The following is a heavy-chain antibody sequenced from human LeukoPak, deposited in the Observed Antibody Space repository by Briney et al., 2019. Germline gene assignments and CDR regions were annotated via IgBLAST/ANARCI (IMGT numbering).Heavy chain of an antibody. J-gene: IGHJ4*02. CDR3: ARDRLIAIDY. CDR1: GFTFSSYA. D-gene: IGHD3-22*01. V-gene: IGHV3-23*01. Sequence: GGSLRLSCAASGFTFSSYAMSWVRQAPGKGLEWVSAISGSGGSTYYADSVKGRFTISRGNSKNTLYLQMNSLRAEDTAVYYCARDRLIAIDYWGQGTLVTVSS. CDR2: ISGSGGST.